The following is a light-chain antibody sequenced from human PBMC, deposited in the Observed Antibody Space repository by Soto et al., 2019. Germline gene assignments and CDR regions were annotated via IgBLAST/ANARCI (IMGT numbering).Light chain of an antibody. CDR1: HFVSTY. CDR2: DAS. V-gene: IGKV1-5*01. CDR3: QQYSSHAT. Sequence: DIPMTQSPSTLSASVGDSVTITCRASHFVSTYLAWYQQKPGKVPKLLIYDASSLQSEVPSRFSGGGSGTEFTLTISSLQADDFATYYCQQYSSHATFGQGTKVEIK. J-gene: IGKJ1*01.